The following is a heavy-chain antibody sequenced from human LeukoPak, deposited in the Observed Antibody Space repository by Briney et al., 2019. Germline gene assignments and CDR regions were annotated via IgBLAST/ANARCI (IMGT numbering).Heavy chain of an antibody. CDR3: ARGYPNGSSYYFDY. Sequence: SETLSLTCAVYGGSFSGYYWSWIRQPPGKGLEWIVEINHSGSTNYNPSLKSRVTISVDTSKNQFSLKLSSVTAADTAVYYCARGYPNGSSYYFDYWGQGTLVTVSS. D-gene: IGHD6-6*01. CDR2: INHSGST. CDR1: GGSFSGYY. V-gene: IGHV4-34*01. J-gene: IGHJ4*02.